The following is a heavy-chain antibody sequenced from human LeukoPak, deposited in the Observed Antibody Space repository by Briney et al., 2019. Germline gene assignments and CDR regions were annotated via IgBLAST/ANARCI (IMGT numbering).Heavy chain of an antibody. J-gene: IGHJ1*01. Sequence: GGSVRLSCAGSGFTFSNYSLLWVRQAPGKGLEWVSAITGSGGNRFYAGFVKGSFTISRDNSRNTLYLQMNSLRGDDTAVYYCAKDPNGDYIGAFDFQRWGQGTQVTVSS. CDR3: AKDPNGDYIGAFDFQR. CDR1: GFTFSNYS. CDR2: ITGSGGNR. V-gene: IGHV3-23*01. D-gene: IGHD4-17*01.